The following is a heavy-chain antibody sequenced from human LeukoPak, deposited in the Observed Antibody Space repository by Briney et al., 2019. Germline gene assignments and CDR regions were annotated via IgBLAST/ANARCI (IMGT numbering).Heavy chain of an antibody. V-gene: IGHV6-1*01. D-gene: IGHD3-9*01. Sequence: SQTLSLTCAISGDSVSSNSAAWNWIRQSPSRGLEWLGRTYYRSKWYNDYAVSVKSRITINPDTSKNQFSLQLNSVTPEDTAVYYCARGGGSSRTPTNFDWLLFSSGEFDYWGQGTLVTVSS. CDR1: GDSVSSNSAA. CDR3: ARGGGSSRTPTNFDWLLFSSGEFDY. J-gene: IGHJ4*02. CDR2: TYYRSKWYN.